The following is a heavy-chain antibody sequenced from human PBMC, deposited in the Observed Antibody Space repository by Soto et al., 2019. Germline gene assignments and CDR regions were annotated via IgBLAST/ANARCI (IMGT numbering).Heavy chain of an antibody. CDR1: GDTFDSYT. J-gene: IGHJ4*02. Sequence: QVHLVQSGAEVKKPGSSVKVSCKASGDTFDSYTINWVRQAPGQRLEWMGRIIPMLGMSNYALKFQGRVTSTADKSTTTVYMHLSSLRSDDTAVYYCARSYCSGSRAFDYWGQGTLVTLSS. D-gene: IGHD3-10*01. V-gene: IGHV1-69*02. CDR3: ARSYCSGSRAFDY. CDR2: IIPMLGMS.